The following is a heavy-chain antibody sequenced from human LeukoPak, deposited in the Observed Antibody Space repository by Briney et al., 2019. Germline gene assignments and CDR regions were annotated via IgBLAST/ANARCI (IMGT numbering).Heavy chain of an antibody. CDR1: GGSISSSSYY. D-gene: IGHD6-13*01. CDR2: IYYSGST. V-gene: IGHV4-39*01. CDR3: ARIPGIAAAGEFDY. Sequence: SETLSLTCTVSGGSISSSSYYWGWIRQPPGKGLEWIGSIYYSGSTYYNPSLKSRVTISVDTSKNRFSLKLSSVTAADTAVYYCARIPGIAAAGEFDYWGQGTLVTVSS. J-gene: IGHJ4*02.